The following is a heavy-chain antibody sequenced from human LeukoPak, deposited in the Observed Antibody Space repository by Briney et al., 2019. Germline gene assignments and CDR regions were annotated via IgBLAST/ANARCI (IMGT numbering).Heavy chain of an antibody. CDR1: GGSISNYY. CDR3: ARGKEL. CDR2: INHSGST. Sequence: SETLSLTCTVSGGSISNYYWSWIRQPPGKGLEWIGEINHSGSTNYSPSLRSRVTISVDKSKNQFSLKLSSVTAADTAVYYCARGKELWGRGTLVTVSS. J-gene: IGHJ4*02. V-gene: IGHV4-34*01. D-gene: IGHD1-7*01.